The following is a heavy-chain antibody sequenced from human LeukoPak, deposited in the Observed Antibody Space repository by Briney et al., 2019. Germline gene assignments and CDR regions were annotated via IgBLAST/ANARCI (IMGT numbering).Heavy chain of an antibody. Sequence: PSETLSLTCTVSGDSISSYYWSWIRQPPGKGLEWIGYIYYSGSTKYNPSLKSRVTISVDTSKNQFSLKLNSVTAADTAVYYCARLPKASAADRRGYWGQGTLVTVSS. CDR1: GDSISSYY. CDR2: IYYSGST. D-gene: IGHD1-26*01. V-gene: IGHV4-59*01. CDR3: ARLPKASAADRRGY. J-gene: IGHJ4*02.